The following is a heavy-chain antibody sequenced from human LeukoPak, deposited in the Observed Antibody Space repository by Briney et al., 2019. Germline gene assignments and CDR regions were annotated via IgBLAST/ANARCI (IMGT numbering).Heavy chain of an antibody. D-gene: IGHD2/OR15-2a*01. J-gene: IGHJ3*02. Sequence: SETLSLTRTVSGGSISSYYWSWIRQPPGKGLEWIGYIYYSGSTNYNPSLKSRVTISVDTSKNQFSLKLSSVTAADTAVYYCARHAGLLAFDIWGQGTMVTVSS. V-gene: IGHV4-59*08. CDR1: GGSISSYY. CDR2: IYYSGST. CDR3: ARHAGLLAFDI.